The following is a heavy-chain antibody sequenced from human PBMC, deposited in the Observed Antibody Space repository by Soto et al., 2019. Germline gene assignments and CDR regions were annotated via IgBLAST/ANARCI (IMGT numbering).Heavy chain of an antibody. CDR2: IYPGDSDT. Sequence: PGESMKISCKGSGYSFTSYWIGWVRQMPGKGLEWMGIIYPGDSDTRYSPSFQGQVTISADKSISTAYLQWSSLKASDTAMYYCARTYSSSWYYNYYYGMDVWGQGTTVTGS. CDR3: ARTYSSSWYYNYYYGMDV. J-gene: IGHJ6*02. D-gene: IGHD6-13*01. V-gene: IGHV5-51*01. CDR1: GYSFTSYW.